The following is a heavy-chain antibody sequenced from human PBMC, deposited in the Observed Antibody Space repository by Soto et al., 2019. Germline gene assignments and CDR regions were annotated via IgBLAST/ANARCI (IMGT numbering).Heavy chain of an antibody. CDR3: ARVSRYCSGGSCYSWGLKAFDI. J-gene: IGHJ3*02. D-gene: IGHD2-15*01. CDR1: GFTFDDYG. V-gene: IGHV3-20*01. CDR2: INWNGGST. Sequence: GGSLRLSCAASGFTFDDYGMSWVRQAPGKGLEWVSGINWNGGSTGYADSVKGRFTISRDNAKNSLYLQMNSLRAEDTALYHCARVSRYCSGGSCYSWGLKAFDIWGQGTMVTVSS.